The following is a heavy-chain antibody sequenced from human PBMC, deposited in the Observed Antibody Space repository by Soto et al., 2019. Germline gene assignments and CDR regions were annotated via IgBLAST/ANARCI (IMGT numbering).Heavy chain of an antibody. J-gene: IGHJ2*01. V-gene: IGHV1-3*01. Sequence: ASVKVSCKASGYTFSNYGIHWVRQAPGQRLEWMGWINAGNGNTKYSQKFQDRVTITRDTSATTAYMELSNLRSEDTAVVYCARSGYSSGWYHWYFDLWGRGTLVTVSS. D-gene: IGHD6-19*01. CDR3: ARSGYSSGWYHWYFDL. CDR1: GYTFSNYG. CDR2: INAGNGNT.